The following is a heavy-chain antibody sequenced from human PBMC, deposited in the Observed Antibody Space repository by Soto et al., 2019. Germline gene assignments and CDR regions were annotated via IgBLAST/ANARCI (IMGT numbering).Heavy chain of an antibody. CDR2: ISYDGSNK. D-gene: IGHD3-22*01. J-gene: IGHJ4*01. CDR1: GFTFSSYA. CDR3: ARPRREGNYASSGDHY. V-gene: IGHV3-30-3*01. Sequence: QVQLVESGGGVVQPGRSLRLSCAASGFTFSSYAMHWVRQAPGKGLEWVAVISYDGSNKYYADSVKGRFTISRDNSKNTRYQQMNSLRVEDTAVDYFARPRREGNYASSGDHYWGHGTLVNVS.